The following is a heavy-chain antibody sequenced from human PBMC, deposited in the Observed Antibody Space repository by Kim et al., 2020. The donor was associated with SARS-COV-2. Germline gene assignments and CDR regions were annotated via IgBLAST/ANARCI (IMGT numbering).Heavy chain of an antibody. CDR1: GFSFRSYD. CDR2: TSSSSSSI. V-gene: IGHV3-48*02. D-gene: IGHD3-10*01. J-gene: IGHJ6*02. CDR3: ARLRGYGMDV. Sequence: GGSLRLSCAASGFSFRSYDMNWVRQAPGKGLEWLSYTSSSSSSIYYADSVKGRFTISRDTAKNSLYLQMNSLRDEDTAVYYCARLRGYGMDVWGQGTTVTVSS.